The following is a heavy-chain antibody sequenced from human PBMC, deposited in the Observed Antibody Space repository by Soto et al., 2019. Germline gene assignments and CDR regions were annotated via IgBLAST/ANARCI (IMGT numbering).Heavy chain of an antibody. V-gene: IGHV4-34*01. Sequence: QVQLQQWGAGLLKPSETLSLTCAVYGGSFSGYYWSWIRQPPGKGLEWIGEINHSGSTNYNPSLKSRVTISVDTSKNQFSLKLSSVTAADTAVYYCARVDWAYYDFWSGYRAGQFDYWGQGTLVTVSS. D-gene: IGHD3-3*01. J-gene: IGHJ4*02. CDR2: INHSGST. CDR1: GGSFSGYY. CDR3: ARVDWAYYDFWSGYRAGQFDY.